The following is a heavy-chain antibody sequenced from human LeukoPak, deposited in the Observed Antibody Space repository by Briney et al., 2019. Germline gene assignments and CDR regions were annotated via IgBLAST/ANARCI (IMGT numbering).Heavy chain of an antibody. J-gene: IGHJ3*02. Sequence: SETLSLTCTVSGGSISSGGYYWSWIRQHPGKGLEWIGYIYYSGSTYYNPSLKSRVTISVDTSKNQFSLKLSSVTAADTAVYYCARADRGVSCAFDIWGQGTMVTVSS. V-gene: IGHV4-31*03. CDR3: ARADRGVSCAFDI. CDR1: GGSISSGGYY. CDR2: IYYSGST. D-gene: IGHD3-10*01.